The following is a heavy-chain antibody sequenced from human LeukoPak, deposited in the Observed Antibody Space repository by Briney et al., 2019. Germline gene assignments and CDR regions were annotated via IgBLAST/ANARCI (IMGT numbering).Heavy chain of an antibody. V-gene: IGHV6-1*01. CDR3: ARDIYGSGPPVGDTIDY. CDR1: GDSVSSNSAA. J-gene: IGHJ4*02. CDR2: TYYRSKWYN. Sequence: SQTLSLTCAISGDSVSSNSAAWNWIRQSPSRGLEWLGRTYYRSKWYNDYAVSVKSRITINPDTSKNQFSLQLNSVTPEDTAVYYCARDIYGSGPPVGDTIDYWGQGTLVTVSS. D-gene: IGHD3-10*01.